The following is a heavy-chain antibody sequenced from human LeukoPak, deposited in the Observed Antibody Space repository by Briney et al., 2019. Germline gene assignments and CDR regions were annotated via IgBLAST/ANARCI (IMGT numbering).Heavy chain of an antibody. J-gene: IGHJ4*02. CDR1: GGSFTGYY. CDR3: ARGPRSVYHD. CDR2: INHSGST. D-gene: IGHD1-14*01. V-gene: IGHV4-34*01. Sequence: SETLSLTCAVYGGSFTGYYWSWIRQPPGKGLEWIGEINHSGSTNYNPSLKSRVTISVDTSKNQFSLKLSSVTGADTAVYYCARGPRSVYHDWGQGTLVTVSS.